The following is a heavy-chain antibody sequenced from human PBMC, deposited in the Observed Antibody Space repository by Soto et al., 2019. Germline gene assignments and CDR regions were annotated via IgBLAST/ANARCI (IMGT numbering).Heavy chain of an antibody. J-gene: IGHJ4*02. Sequence: GGSLRLSCAASGFTFSSYSMNWVRQAPGKGLEWVSYISSSSSTIYYADSVKGRFTISRDNAKNALYLQMNSLRAEDTAVYYCAREGKYGGGYDSSFDYWGQGTLVTVSS. CDR1: GFTFSSYS. D-gene: IGHD5-12*01. V-gene: IGHV3-48*01. CDR2: ISSSSSTI. CDR3: AREGKYGGGYDSSFDY.